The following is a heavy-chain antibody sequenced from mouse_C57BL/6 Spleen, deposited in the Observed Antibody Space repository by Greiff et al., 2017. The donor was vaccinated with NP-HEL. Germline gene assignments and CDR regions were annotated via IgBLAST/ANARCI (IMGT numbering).Heavy chain of an antibody. D-gene: IGHD2-4*01. CDR2: ISYDGSN. CDR1: GYSITSGYY. Sequence: ESGPGLVKPSQSLSLTCSVTGYSITSGYYWNWIRQFPGNKLEWMGYISYDGSNNYNPSLKNRISITRDTSKNQFFLKLNSVTTEDTATYYCARGIYYDFDVWGTGTTVTVSS. CDR3: ARGIYYDFDV. V-gene: IGHV3-6*01. J-gene: IGHJ1*03.